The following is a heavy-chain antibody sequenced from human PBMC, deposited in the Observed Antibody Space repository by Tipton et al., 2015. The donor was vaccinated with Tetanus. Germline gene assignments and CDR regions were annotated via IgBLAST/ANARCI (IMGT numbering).Heavy chain of an antibody. CDR3: ARVQCSGIYSFDY. CDR2: IYYSGST. V-gene: IGHV4-31*03. D-gene: IGHD3-10*02. Sequence: TLSLTCTVSGGSISSGGYYWSWIRQHPGKGLEWIGYIYYSGSTYYNPSLKSRVTISVDTSKNQFSLKLSSVTAADTAVYYCARVQCSGIYSFDYWGQGTLVTVSS. J-gene: IGHJ4*02. CDR1: GGSISSGGYY.